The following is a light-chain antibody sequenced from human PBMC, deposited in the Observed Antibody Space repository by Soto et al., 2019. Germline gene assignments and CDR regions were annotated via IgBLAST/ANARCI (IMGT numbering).Light chain of an antibody. CDR2: DVS. Sequence: QSARTQPASVAGSPGQSITISCTGTSSDVGGYNYVSWYQQHPGKAPKLMIYDVSNRPSGVSNRFSGSKSGNTASLTISGLQAEDEADYYCSSYTSSSTLVFGGGTKLT. J-gene: IGLJ2*01. CDR1: SSDVGGYNY. V-gene: IGLV2-14*01. CDR3: SSYTSSSTLV.